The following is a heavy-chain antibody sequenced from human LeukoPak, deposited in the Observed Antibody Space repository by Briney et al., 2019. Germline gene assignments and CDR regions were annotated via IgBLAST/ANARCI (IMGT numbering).Heavy chain of an antibody. CDR2: KRYDGGNK. V-gene: IGHV3-30*02. Sequence: PGGSLRLSCAASGFTFSSYGMHWVRQAPGKGLEWVAFKRYDGGNKYYADSVKGRFTISRDNSKNTLYLQMNSLRAEDTAVYYCAKVGYSSGWYPFDYWGQGTLVTVSS. CDR3: AKVGYSSGWYPFDY. CDR1: GFTFSSYG. J-gene: IGHJ4*02. D-gene: IGHD6-19*01.